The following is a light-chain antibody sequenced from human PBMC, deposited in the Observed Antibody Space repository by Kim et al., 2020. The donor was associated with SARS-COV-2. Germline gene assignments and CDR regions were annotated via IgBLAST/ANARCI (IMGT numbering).Light chain of an antibody. CDR1: QSLNNNY. J-gene: IGKJ4*01. CDR3: QQYGGSPKLA. V-gene: IGKV3-20*01. Sequence: PRERYTPPCRAGQSLNNNYMAWYQKKPGQAPRLLIYGATNPAAGIPDRFSGRGAGAEFTLTISRLEPEDFAVYYCQQYGGSPKLAFGGGTKLEL. CDR2: GAT.